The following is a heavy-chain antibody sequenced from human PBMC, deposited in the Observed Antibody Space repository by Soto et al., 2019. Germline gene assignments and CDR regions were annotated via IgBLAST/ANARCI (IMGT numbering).Heavy chain of an antibody. CDR1: GFTFSSYA. V-gene: IGHV3-23*04. J-gene: IGHJ6*02. D-gene: IGHD3-22*01. CDR3: ANAPTSYCDNGVYYMWQINL. CDR2: ISGGGGST. Sequence: EVRLVDSGGGLVQPGGSLRLSCAASGFTFSSYAMTWVRQAPGKGLEWVSAISGGGGSTYYADSVKGRFTISRDNSNTTLYLQMNSLRAEDTAVYYCANAPTSYCDNGVYYMWQINLWGQGTTVTVSS.